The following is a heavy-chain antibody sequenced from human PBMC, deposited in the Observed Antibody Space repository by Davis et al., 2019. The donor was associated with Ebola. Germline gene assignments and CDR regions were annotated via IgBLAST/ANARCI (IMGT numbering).Heavy chain of an antibody. V-gene: IGHV3-13*01. CDR2: IGTAGDT. CDR3: ARSPKKYSSSSGSFYYYGMDV. D-gene: IGHD6-6*01. CDR1: GFTFSSYD. Sequence: GESLKISCAASGFTFSSYDMHWVRQATGKGLEWVSAIGTAGDTYYPGSVKGRFTISRENAKNSLYLQMNSLRAGDTAVYYCARSPKKYSSSSGSFYYYGMDVWGKGTTVTVSS. J-gene: IGHJ6*04.